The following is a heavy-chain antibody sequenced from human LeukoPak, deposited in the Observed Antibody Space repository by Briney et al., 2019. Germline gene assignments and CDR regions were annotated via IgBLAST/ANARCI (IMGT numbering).Heavy chain of an antibody. CDR1: GFTFSNYA. D-gene: IGHD2-15*01. Sequence: GGSLRLSCAASGFTFSNYAMSWVRQAPGKGLEWVSAISGSGGSTYYADSVKGRFTISRDNSKNTLYLQMNSLRAEDTAVYYCAKAGAVVVVAAKYFDYWGQGTPVTVSS. J-gene: IGHJ4*02. V-gene: IGHV3-23*01. CDR2: ISGSGGST. CDR3: AKAGAVVVVAAKYFDY.